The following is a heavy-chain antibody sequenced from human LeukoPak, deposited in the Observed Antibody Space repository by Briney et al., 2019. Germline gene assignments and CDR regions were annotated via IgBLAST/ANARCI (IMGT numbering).Heavy chain of an antibody. CDR3: ARQELVGATPFDY. J-gene: IGHJ4*02. CDR2: INPNSGDT. Sequence: ASVKVSCKASGYIFTDYFMNWVRQAPGQGLEWMGWINPNSGDTNIGQKFQGRVTLTSDTSKSTAYMELTSLKSDDTAVYYCARQELVGATPFDYWGQGTLVTVSS. CDR1: GYIFTDYF. V-gene: IGHV1-2*02. D-gene: IGHD1-26*01.